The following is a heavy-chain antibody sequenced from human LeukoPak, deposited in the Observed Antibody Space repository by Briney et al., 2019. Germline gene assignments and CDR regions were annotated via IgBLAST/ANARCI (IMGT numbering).Heavy chain of an antibody. V-gene: IGHV1-18*01. Sequence: ASVKVSCKASGYTFTSYGISWVRQAPGQGLEWMGRISAYNGNTNYAQKLQGRVTMTTDTSTSTAYMELRSLRSDDTAVYYCARVGNIVAMRNGGGVPGDYWGQGTLVTVSS. CDR2: ISAYNGNT. CDR3: ARVGNIVAMRNGGGVPGDY. CDR1: GYTFTSYG. D-gene: IGHD5-12*01. J-gene: IGHJ4*02.